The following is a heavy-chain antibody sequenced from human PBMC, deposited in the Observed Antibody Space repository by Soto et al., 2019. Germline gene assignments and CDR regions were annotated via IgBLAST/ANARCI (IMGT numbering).Heavy chain of an antibody. Sequence: GESLKISCKGSGYSFAGYWITWVRQKPGKGLEWMGRIDPSDSQTYYSPSFRGHVTISVTKSITTVFLQWSSLRASDTAMYYCARQIYDSDTGPNFQYYFDSWGQGTPFTVSS. J-gene: IGHJ4*02. V-gene: IGHV5-10-1*01. CDR2: IDPSDSQT. CDR1: GYSFAGYW. D-gene: IGHD3-22*01. CDR3: ARQIYDSDTGPNFQYYFDS.